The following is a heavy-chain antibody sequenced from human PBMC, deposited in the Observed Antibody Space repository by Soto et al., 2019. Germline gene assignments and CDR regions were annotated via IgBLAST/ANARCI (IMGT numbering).Heavy chain of an antibody. CDR1: GYTFTSYY. D-gene: IGHD3-22*01. CDR3: ARGYHSSGFPPLVDY. CDR2: INPSGGST. V-gene: IGHV1-46*01. Sequence: QVQLVQSGAEVEKPGASVKVSCNASGYTFTSYYMHWVRQAPGQGLEWMGIINPSGGSTSYAQKFQGRVTMTRDTSTSTVYMELSSLRSEDTAVYYCARGYHSSGFPPLVDYWGQGTLVTVSS. J-gene: IGHJ4*02.